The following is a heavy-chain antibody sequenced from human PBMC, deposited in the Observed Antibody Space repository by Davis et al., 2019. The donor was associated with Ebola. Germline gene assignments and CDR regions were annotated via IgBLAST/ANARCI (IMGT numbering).Heavy chain of an antibody. CDR3: ARGRTVPNYYYGMDV. J-gene: IGHJ6*02. CDR2: IYYGGTT. V-gene: IGHV4-59*08. D-gene: IGHD4-11*01. CDR1: GGSISTYH. Sequence: SETLSLTCTVSGGSISTYHWHWIRQTPGKGLEWIGYIYYGGTTNYHPSLTTRVIISVGPSRNQVSLNLSSVTAADTAVYYCARGRTVPNYYYGMDVWGQGTTVTVSS.